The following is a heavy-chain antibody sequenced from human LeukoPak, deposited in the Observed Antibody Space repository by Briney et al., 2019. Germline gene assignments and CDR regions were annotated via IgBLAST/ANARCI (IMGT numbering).Heavy chain of an antibody. Sequence: PGGSLRLSCAASGFTFSNAWMSWVRQAPGKGLEWVGRIKSKTDGGTTDYAAPVKGRFTISRDDSKNTLYLQMNSLKTEDTAVYYCTSWQWKVGAMGYWGQGTLVTVSS. D-gene: IGHD1-26*01. V-gene: IGHV3-15*01. CDR3: TSWQWKVGAMGY. J-gene: IGHJ4*02. CDR1: GFTFSNAW. CDR2: IKSKTDGGTT.